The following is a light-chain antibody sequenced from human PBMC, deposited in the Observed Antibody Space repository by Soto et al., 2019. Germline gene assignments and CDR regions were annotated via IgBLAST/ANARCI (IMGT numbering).Light chain of an antibody. CDR1: SSDVGSYNL. J-gene: IGLJ2*01. V-gene: IGLV2-23*02. CDR3: CSYAGSSTFVV. CDR2: EVS. Sequence: QSALTQPASVSGSPGQSITISCTGTSSDVGSYNLVSWCQQHPGKAPKLMIYEVSKRPSGVSNRFSGSKSGNTASLTISGLQAEDEADYYCCSYAGSSTFVVFGGGTKLTVL.